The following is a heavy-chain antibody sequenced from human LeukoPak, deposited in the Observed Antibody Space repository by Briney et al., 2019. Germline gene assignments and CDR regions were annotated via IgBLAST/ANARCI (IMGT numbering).Heavy chain of an antibody. J-gene: IGHJ4*02. CDR1: GGSFSGYY. CDR3: ARGFVYCSSPSCYSPYFDY. D-gene: IGHD2-2*01. V-gene: IGHV4-34*01. CDR2: INHSGST. Sequence: SETLSLTCAVYGGSFSGYYWSWIRHPPGKGLECIGEINHSGSTNYNPSLKSRVTISVDTSNNQFSLKLSSVTAADTAVYYCARGFVYCSSPSCYSPYFDYWGQGTLVTVSS.